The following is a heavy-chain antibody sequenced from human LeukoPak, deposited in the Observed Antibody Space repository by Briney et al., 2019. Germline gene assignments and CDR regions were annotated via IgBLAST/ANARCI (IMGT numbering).Heavy chain of an antibody. CDR1: GGSISSGGYY. Sequence: SETLSLTCTVSGGSISSGGYYWSWIRQHPGKGLEWIGYIYYSGSTNYDPSLKSRVTISVDTSKNQFSLKLSSVTAADTAVYYCARGYDFWSGYSEYYYYYGMDVWGQGTTVTVSS. J-gene: IGHJ6*02. CDR3: ARGYDFWSGYSEYYYYYGMDV. CDR2: IYYSGST. D-gene: IGHD3-3*01. V-gene: IGHV4-61*08.